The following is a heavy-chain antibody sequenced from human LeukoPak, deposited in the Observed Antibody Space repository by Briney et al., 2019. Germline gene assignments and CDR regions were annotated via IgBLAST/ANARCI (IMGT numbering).Heavy chain of an antibody. D-gene: IGHD6-13*01. CDR3: ARDLRGIRSWYESFI. CDR2: IYSGGST. Sequence: GGSLRLSCAASGFTVSSNYMSWVRQAPGKGLEWVSVIYSGGSTYYADSVKGRFIISRDNSKNTLYLQMNSLRAEDTAVYYCARDLRGIRSWYESFIWGQGTLVTVSS. CDR1: GFTVSSNY. J-gene: IGHJ4*02. V-gene: IGHV3-66*01.